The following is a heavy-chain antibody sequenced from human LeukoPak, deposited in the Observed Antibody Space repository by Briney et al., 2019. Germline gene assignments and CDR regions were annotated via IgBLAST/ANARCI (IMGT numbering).Heavy chain of an antibody. J-gene: IGHJ4*02. CDR3: AKDLSGAVAGWYDY. CDR1: GFTFDDYV. V-gene: IGHV3-9*01. D-gene: IGHD6-19*01. Sequence: GGSLRLSCVASGFTFDDYVMHWVRQAPGKGLEWVSGISWNSGSIGYADSVKGRFTISRDNAKNSLYLQMNSLRAEDTAVYYCAKDLSGAVAGWYDYWGQGTLVTVSS. CDR2: ISWNSGSI.